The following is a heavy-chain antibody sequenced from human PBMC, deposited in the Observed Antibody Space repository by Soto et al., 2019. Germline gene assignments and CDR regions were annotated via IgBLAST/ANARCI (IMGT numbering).Heavy chain of an antibody. CDR3: ARGRGAAADYFDF. V-gene: IGHV3-21*05. D-gene: IGHD6-13*01. CDR1: GFTFSSYS. Sequence: GGSLRLSCAASGFTFSSYSMNWVRQAPGKGLEWVSYISSSTSHTNYADSVKGRFTISRDNAKNSLFLQMNSLRAEYTAVYYCARGRGAAADYFDFWGQGALVTVSS. J-gene: IGHJ4*02. CDR2: ISSSTSHT.